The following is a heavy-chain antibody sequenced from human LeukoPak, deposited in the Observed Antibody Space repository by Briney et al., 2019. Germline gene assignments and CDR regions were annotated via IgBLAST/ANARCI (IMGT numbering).Heavy chain of an antibody. J-gene: IGHJ4*02. CDR3: ARELWFGELLSFDY. CDR1: GGSISSYY. CDR2: IYTSGST. Sequence: SETLSLTCTVSGGSISSYYWSWIRQPAGKGLEWIGRIYTSGSTNYNPSLKSRVTMSVDTSKNQFSLKLSSVTAADTAVYYRARELWFGELLSFDYWGQGTLVTVSS. V-gene: IGHV4-4*07. D-gene: IGHD3-10*01.